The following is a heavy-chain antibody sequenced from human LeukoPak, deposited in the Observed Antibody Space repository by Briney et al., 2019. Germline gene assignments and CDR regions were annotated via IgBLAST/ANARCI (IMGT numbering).Heavy chain of an antibody. CDR1: GFTFTDHF. CDR3: AREGSGDFNL. CDR2: IWYDAGRR. J-gene: IGHJ3*01. D-gene: IGHD3-10*01. V-gene: IGHV3-30*02. Sequence: GGSLRLSCAASGFTFTDHFMHWVRQAPGKGLEWVALIWYDAGRRYFADSVKGRFTISRDNSKNTLFLQMNSLRAEDTAVYYCAREGSGDFNLWGQGTMVTVSS.